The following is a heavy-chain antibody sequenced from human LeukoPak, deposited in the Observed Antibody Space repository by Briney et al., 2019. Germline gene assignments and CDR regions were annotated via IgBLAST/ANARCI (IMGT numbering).Heavy chain of an antibody. CDR3: ARDDSSSWYEWSDS. J-gene: IGHJ4*02. CDR1: GFTFSSYG. D-gene: IGHD6-13*01. V-gene: IGHV3-33*01. Sequence: GGSLRLSCAASGFTFSSYGMHWVRQAPGKGLEWVAVIRYDGSNKYYADSVKGRFTISRDNSKNTLYPQMNSLRAEDTAVYYRARDDSSSWYEWSDSWGQGTLVTVSS. CDR2: IRYDGSNK.